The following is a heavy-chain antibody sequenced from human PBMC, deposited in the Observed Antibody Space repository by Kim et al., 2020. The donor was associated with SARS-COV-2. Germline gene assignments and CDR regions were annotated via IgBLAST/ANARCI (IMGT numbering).Heavy chain of an antibody. V-gene: IGHV4-4*07. D-gene: IGHD6-19*01. CDR3: ARVGAVAGDNWFDP. Sequence: TPSLKSRVTMSVDTSKNQFSLKLSSVTAADTAVYYCARVGAVAGDNWFDPWGQGTLVTVSS. J-gene: IGHJ5*02.